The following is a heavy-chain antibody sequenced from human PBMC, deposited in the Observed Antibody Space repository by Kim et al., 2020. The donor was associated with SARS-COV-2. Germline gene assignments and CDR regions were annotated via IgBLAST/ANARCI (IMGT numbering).Heavy chain of an antibody. CDR3: ARGTRQWLSRHYYYMDV. CDR1: GGSFSGCY. D-gene: IGHD6-19*01. Sequence: SETLSLTCAVYGGSFSGCYWCWFRQPPGRGLEWIGEINHRGSTNYNPPLKSRVTIQVDTSKNQFSLKLSSVTAADTAVYYCARGTRQWLSRHYYYMDVGGKGTTVTLSS. V-gene: IGHV4-34*01. J-gene: IGHJ6*03. CDR2: INHRGST.